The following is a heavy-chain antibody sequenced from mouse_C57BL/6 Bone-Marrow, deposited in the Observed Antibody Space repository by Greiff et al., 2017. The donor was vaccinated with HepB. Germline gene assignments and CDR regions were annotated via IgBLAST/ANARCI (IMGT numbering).Heavy chain of an antibody. CDR2: INPNNGGT. Sequence: EVKLVESGPELVKPGASVKISCKASGYTFTDYYMNWVKQSHGKSLEWIGDINPNNGGTSYNQKFKGKATLTVDKSSSTAYMELRSLTSEDSAVYYCARYGYYFDYWGQGTTLTVSS. J-gene: IGHJ2*01. D-gene: IGHD1-1*01. CDR1: GYTFTDYY. CDR3: ARYGYYFDY. V-gene: IGHV1-26*01.